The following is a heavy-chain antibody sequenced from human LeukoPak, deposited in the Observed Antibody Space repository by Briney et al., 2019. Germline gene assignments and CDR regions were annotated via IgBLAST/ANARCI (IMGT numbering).Heavy chain of an antibody. CDR3: VRPRFTTSSFDY. Sequence: GVLRLSCAASGFTFSSSWMQWVRQAPGQGLVWVSRINSDESVTTYTNSVKGRFTISRDNAKNTLYLQMNSLRAEDTAMYYCVRPRFTTSSFDYWGQGTLVTVSS. J-gene: IGHJ4*02. CDR2: INSDESVT. CDR1: GFTFSSSW. D-gene: IGHD2-2*01. V-gene: IGHV3-74*03.